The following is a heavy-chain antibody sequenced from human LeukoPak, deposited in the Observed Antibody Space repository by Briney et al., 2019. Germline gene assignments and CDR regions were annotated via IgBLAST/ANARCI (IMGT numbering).Heavy chain of an antibody. CDR1: GFTFSSYT. Sequence: GGSLRLSCAASGFTFSSYTMNWVRQAPGKGLEWVSSISSSNYIYYANSVKGRFTISRDNVKNSLYLQMDSLRAEDTAVYYCVRERYSGSQYGVDYWGQGTLVTVSS. CDR2: ISSSNYI. D-gene: IGHD1-26*01. J-gene: IGHJ4*02. V-gene: IGHV3-21*01. CDR3: VRERYSGSQYGVDY.